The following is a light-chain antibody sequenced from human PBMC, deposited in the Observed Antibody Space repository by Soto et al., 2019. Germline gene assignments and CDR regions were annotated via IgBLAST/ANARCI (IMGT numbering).Light chain of an antibody. Sequence: EIVLTQSPGTLSLSPGERATLSCRASQSIDSRYLAWYQQKPGQAPRLLIYGASSRATGIPDRFSGSGSGTDFTLTISRLEPEDFAVYYCQQYGSSLLFTFGPGTKVDIK. V-gene: IGKV3-20*01. CDR1: QSIDSRY. CDR3: QQYGSSLLFT. J-gene: IGKJ3*01. CDR2: GAS.